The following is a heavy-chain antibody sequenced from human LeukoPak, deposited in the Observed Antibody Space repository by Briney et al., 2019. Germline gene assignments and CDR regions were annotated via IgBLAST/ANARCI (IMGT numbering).Heavy chain of an antibody. D-gene: IGHD2-15*01. Sequence: ASVKVSCKASGYTFTGYYTHWVRQAPGQGLEWIGWINPNSGGTNYAQKFQGRVTMTRDTSISTAYMELSRLRSDDTAVYYCASGLYCSGGSCYDNWFDPWGQGTLVTVSS. CDR2: INPNSGGT. CDR1: GYTFTGYY. CDR3: ASGLYCSGGSCYDNWFDP. J-gene: IGHJ5*02. V-gene: IGHV1-2*02.